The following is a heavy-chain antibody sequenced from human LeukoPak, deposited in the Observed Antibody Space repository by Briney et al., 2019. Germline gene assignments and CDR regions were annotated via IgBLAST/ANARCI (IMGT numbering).Heavy chain of an antibody. Sequence: GGSLRFSGAASGFTVSSNYMSWVRQAPGKGLEWVSGIYSGGSTYYADSVKGRFTISRDNSKNALYLQMNTLRAEDTAVYHCARGRPYNRSRPGAFDIWGQGTMVTVSS. CDR3: ARGRPYNRSRPGAFDI. V-gene: IGHV3-66*01. J-gene: IGHJ3*02. D-gene: IGHD1-14*01. CDR2: IYSGGST. CDR1: GFTVSSNY.